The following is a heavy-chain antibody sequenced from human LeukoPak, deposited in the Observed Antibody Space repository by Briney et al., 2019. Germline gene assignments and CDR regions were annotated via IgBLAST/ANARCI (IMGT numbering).Heavy chain of an antibody. V-gene: IGHV3-15*01. J-gene: IGHJ4*02. Sequence: GGSLRLSCAASGFTFSNDWMSWVRQAPGKGLEWVGRIKSKTDGGTTDYAAPVKGRFTISRDDSKNTLYLQMNSLKTEDTAVYYCTTDSSGYDESPLGYWGQGTLVTVSS. D-gene: IGHD5-12*01. CDR1: GFTFSNDW. CDR2: IKSKTDGGTT. CDR3: TTDSSGYDESPLGY.